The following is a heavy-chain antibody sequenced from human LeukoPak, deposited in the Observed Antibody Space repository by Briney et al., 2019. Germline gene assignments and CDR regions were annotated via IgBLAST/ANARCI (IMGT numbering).Heavy chain of an antibody. Sequence: SRTLSLTFAISGDSVSSNSVTWNWLRQSPSRGREWLGRTYYRSTWYNDYAVSVRGRITVNPDTSKNQFSLHLNSVTPEDTAVYYCARRLTQYDCFDPWGQGILVTVSS. J-gene: IGHJ5*02. CDR2: TYYRSTWYN. CDR3: ARRLTQYDCFDP. D-gene: IGHD2-2*01. CDR1: GDSVSSNSVT. V-gene: IGHV6-1*01.